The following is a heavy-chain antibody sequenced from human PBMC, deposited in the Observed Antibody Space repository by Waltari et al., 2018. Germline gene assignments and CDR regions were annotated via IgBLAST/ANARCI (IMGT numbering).Heavy chain of an antibody. CDR2: IKQDGSEK. D-gene: IGHD2-2*01. J-gene: IGHJ3*02. V-gene: IGHV3-7*01. CDR3: ARTPALGYQDAFDI. CDR1: GFTSSSYC. Sequence: EVQLVESGGGLVQPGGSLRLSSASSGFTSSSYCMSWSRQAPGKGLEWVANIKQDGSEKYYVDSVKGRFTISRDNAKNSLYLQMNSLRAEDTAVYYCARTPALGYQDAFDIWGQGTMVTVSS.